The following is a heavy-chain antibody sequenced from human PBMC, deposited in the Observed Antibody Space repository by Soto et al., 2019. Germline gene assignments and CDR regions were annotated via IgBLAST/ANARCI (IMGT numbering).Heavy chain of an antibody. CDR3: ASDLKDESMIFAYYYYMDV. J-gene: IGHJ6*03. Sequence: GGSLRLSCAASGFTFSDYYMSWIRQAPGKGLEWVSYISSSGSTIYYADSVKGRFTIARDKARNSLYLEMNSLRSEDTAVYYCASDLKDESMIFAYYYYMDVWGKGTTVTVSS. V-gene: IGHV3-11*01. CDR2: ISSSGSTI. D-gene: IGHD3-3*01. CDR1: GFTFSDYY.